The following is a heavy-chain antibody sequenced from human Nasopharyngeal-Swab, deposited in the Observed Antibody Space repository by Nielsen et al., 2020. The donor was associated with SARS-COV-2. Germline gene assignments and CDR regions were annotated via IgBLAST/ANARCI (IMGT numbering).Heavy chain of an antibody. CDR2: ISWNSGSI. CDR3: AKIGEDTFDY. D-gene: IGHD2-15*01. CDR1: GFTFDDYA. Sequence: GGSLRLSCAASGFTFDDYAMHWVRQAPGKGLEWVSGISWNSGSIGYADSVKGRFTISRDNAKNSLYLQMNSLRAEDTALYYCAKIGEDTFDYWGQGTLDTVSS. J-gene: IGHJ4*02. V-gene: IGHV3-9*01.